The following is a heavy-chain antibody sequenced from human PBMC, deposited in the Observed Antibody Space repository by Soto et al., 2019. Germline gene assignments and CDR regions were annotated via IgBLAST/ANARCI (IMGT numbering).Heavy chain of an antibody. CDR3: AKGKSAAAWNMDV. D-gene: IGHD6-25*01. V-gene: IGHV3-30*18. Sequence: QVQLVESGGGVVQPGRSLRLSCGASGFTFSGYGMHWVRQAPGKGLEWGAVISYDGSNKYYADSVKGRFTISRDNSKDTLFLQMNSLRAEDTAMYYCAKGKSAAAWNMDVWGQGTTVTVSS. CDR1: GFTFSGYG. CDR2: ISYDGSNK. J-gene: IGHJ6*02.